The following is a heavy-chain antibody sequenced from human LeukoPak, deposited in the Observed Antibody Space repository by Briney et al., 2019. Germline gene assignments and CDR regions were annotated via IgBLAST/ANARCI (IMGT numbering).Heavy chain of an antibody. CDR2: ISAYNGNT. CDR1: GYTFTSYG. Sequence: ASVKVSCKASGYTFTSYGISWVRQAPGQGLEWMGWISAYNGNTNYAQKFQGRVTITRNTSISTAYMELSSLRSEDTAVYYCARATYQLLYGGDYYYYYMDVWGKGTTVTVSS. J-gene: IGHJ6*03. CDR3: ARATYQLLYGGDYYYYYMDV. D-gene: IGHD2-2*02. V-gene: IGHV1-18*01.